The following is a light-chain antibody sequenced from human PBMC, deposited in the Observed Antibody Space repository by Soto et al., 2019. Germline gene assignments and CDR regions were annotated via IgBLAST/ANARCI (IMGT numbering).Light chain of an antibody. J-gene: IGKJ1*01. CDR1: QSVGSD. V-gene: IGKV3-15*01. Sequence: EIMMTQSPATLSVSPGERATLSCRASQSVGSDLAWYQQKPGQAPRLLIYGASARATGVPPTFSGSASGTEFTLTISSLQSEDFTVYYCQQYNKWPLTFGQGTKVDIK. CDR3: QQYNKWPLT. CDR2: GAS.